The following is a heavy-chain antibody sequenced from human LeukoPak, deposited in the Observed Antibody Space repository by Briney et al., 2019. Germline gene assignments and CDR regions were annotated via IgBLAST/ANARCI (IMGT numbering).Heavy chain of an antibody. D-gene: IGHD6-19*01. CDR2: ISSSGRTM. Sequence: PGGSPRLSCAASGFTFSSYEMNWVRQAPRKGLEWVSYISSSGRTMYYAYSVKGRFTISRDNAKNSLYLQMNSLRAEDTAVYYCAREEQWMAKFDSWGQGTLVTVSS. CDR3: AREEQWMAKFDS. CDR1: GFTFSSYE. J-gene: IGHJ4*02. V-gene: IGHV3-48*03.